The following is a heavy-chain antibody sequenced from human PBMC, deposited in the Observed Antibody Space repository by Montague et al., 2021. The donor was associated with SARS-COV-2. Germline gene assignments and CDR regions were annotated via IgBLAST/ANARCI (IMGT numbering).Heavy chain of an antibody. CDR3: AKDIAVLGELSYYYGMDV. CDR1: GFPFSEYS. CDR2: ISGSGGST. D-gene: IGHD3-10*01. V-gene: IGHV3-23*01. Sequence: SLRLSCAASGFPFSEYSMNWVRQAPGKGLEWVSAISGSGGSTYYADSVKGRFTISRDNSKNTLYLQMNSLRAEDTAVYYCAKDIAVLGELSYYYGMDVWGQGTTATVSS. J-gene: IGHJ6*02.